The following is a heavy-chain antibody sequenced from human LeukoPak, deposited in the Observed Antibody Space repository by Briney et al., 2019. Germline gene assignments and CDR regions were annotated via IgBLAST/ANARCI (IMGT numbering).Heavy chain of an antibody. D-gene: IGHD6-6*01. J-gene: IGHJ4*02. CDR2: IIPIFGTA. CDR3: ARDRSRIAAPHFDY. CDR1: GGTFSSYA. Sequence: ASVKVSCKASGGTFSSYAISWVRQAPGQGLEWMGGIIPIFGTANYAQKFQGRVTITADESTSTAYMELSSLRSEDTAVYYCARDRSRIAAPHFDYWGQGTLVTVSS. V-gene: IGHV1-69*01.